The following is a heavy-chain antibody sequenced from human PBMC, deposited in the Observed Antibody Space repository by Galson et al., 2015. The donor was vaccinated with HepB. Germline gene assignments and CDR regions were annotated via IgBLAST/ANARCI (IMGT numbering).Heavy chain of an antibody. CDR1: GYTFTSYA. Sequence: SVKVSCKASGYTFTSYAMHWVRQAPGQRLEWMGWINAGNGNTKYSQKFQGRVTITRDTSASTAYMELSSLRSEDTAVYYCARGGSGSYISGWFDPWGQGTLVTVSS. V-gene: IGHV1-3*01. CDR2: INAGNGNT. D-gene: IGHD1-26*01. CDR3: ARGGSGSYISGWFDP. J-gene: IGHJ5*02.